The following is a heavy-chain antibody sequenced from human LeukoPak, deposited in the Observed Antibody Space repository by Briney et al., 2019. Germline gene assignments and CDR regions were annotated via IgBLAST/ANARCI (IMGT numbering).Heavy chain of an antibody. CDR1: GFTFSSYA. J-gene: IGHJ4*02. D-gene: IGHD5-18*01. CDR2: ISGSGGST. Sequence: GGSLRLSCAASGFTFSSYAMSWVRQAPGKGLEWVSAISGSGGSTYCADSVKGRFTISRDNSKNTLYLQMNSLRAEDTAVYYCASQRGYSYGPFDYWGQGTLVTVSS. V-gene: IGHV3-23*01. CDR3: ASQRGYSYGPFDY.